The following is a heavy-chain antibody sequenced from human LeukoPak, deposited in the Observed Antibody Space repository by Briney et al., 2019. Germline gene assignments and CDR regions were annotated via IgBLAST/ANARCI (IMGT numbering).Heavy chain of an antibody. CDR2: IYYSGST. J-gene: IGHJ4*02. CDR1: GGSISSYY. V-gene: IGHV4-59*01. D-gene: IGHD3-10*01. CDR3: ARNRYGSGSYFLDY. Sequence: SETLSLTCTVSGGSISSYYWSWIRQPPGKGLEWIGYIYYSGSTNYNPSLKSRVTISVDTSKNPFSLKLSSVTAADTAVYYCARNRYGSGSYFLDYWGQGTLVTVSS.